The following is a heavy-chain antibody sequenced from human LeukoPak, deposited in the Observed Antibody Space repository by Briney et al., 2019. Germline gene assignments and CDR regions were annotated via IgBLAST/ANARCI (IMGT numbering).Heavy chain of an antibody. D-gene: IGHD6-13*01. Sequence: PGGSLRLSCAASGFTFSSYSMNWVRQAPGKGLEWVSSISSSSSYIYYADSVKGRFTISRDNAKNSLYLQMNSLRAEDTAVYYCARSPIAAAGTLNWFDPWGQGTLVTVSS. V-gene: IGHV3-21*01. CDR1: GFTFSSYS. CDR2: ISSSSSYI. J-gene: IGHJ5*02. CDR3: ARSPIAAAGTLNWFDP.